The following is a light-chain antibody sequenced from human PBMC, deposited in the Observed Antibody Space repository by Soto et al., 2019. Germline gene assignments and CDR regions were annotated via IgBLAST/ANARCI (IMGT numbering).Light chain of an antibody. Sequence: EIVLTQSPGTLSLSPGKKATLSCRASQSVSSSNLAWYQQKPGQAPRLLVYGASSRATGIPDRFSGSGSGTYFTLTISRLEPVDFAVSYCHQYGTSWTFGQGTKVEIK. CDR1: QSVSSSN. V-gene: IGKV3-20*01. J-gene: IGKJ1*01. CDR3: HQYGTSWT. CDR2: GAS.